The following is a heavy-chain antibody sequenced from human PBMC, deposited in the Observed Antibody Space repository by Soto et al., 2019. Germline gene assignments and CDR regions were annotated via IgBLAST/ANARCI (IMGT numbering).Heavy chain of an antibody. D-gene: IGHD1-1*01. V-gene: IGHV3-9*01. CDR2: ISWNSGSI. CDR1: GFTFDGYG. CDR3: AKVSTTHTFGPLDP. Sequence: SGGSLRLSCAASGFTFDGYGMHWVRQAPGKGLEWVSGISWNSGSIGYADSVKGRFIISRDNAKNSVYLQMNNLRPEDTAFYFCAKVSTTHTFGPLDPWGQGTLVTVSS. J-gene: IGHJ5*02.